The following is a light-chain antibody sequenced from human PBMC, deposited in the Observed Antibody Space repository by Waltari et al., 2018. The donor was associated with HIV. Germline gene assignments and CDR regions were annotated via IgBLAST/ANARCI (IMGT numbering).Light chain of an antibody. Sequence: SALIPPASVSGSPGQSVPIHCTRPGPDIGTYVAWYQQFAGKAPQLILFKVNSRPSGVSFRFSGFKSGDTASLTISGLQPEHEATYYCTSLGDTNSILFGGGTLLTVL. J-gene: IGLJ2*01. CDR3: TSLGDTNSIL. V-gene: IGLV2-14*01. CDR2: KVN. CDR1: GPDIGTY.